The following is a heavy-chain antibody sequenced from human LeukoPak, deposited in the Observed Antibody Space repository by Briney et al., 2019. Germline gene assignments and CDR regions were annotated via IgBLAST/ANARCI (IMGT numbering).Heavy chain of an antibody. D-gene: IGHD3-22*01. CDR3: ARDKVYDSSGYYPYGMDV. CDR1: GYTFTSYG. CDR2: ISAYNGNT. J-gene: IGHJ6*02. V-gene: IGHV1-18*01. Sequence: ASVKVSCKASGYTFTSYGISWVRQAPGQGLEWMGRISAYNGNTNYAQKLQGRVTMTTDTSTSTAYMELRSLRSDDTAVYYCARDKVYDSSGYYPYGMDVWAQGTTVTVSS.